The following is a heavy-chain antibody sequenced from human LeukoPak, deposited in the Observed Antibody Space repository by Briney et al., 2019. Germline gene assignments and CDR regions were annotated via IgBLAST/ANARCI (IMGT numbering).Heavy chain of an antibody. D-gene: IGHD3-10*01. CDR3: ARDGEYGTGSYYRGSFDY. Sequence: SVKVSCKASGGTFSSYAISWVRQAPGQGLEWMGGIIPIFGTANYAQKFQGRVTITADESTSTAYMELSSLRSEDTAVYYCARDGEYGTGSYYRGSFDYWGQGILVTVSS. CDR2: IIPIFGTA. V-gene: IGHV1-69*13. J-gene: IGHJ4*02. CDR1: GGTFSSYA.